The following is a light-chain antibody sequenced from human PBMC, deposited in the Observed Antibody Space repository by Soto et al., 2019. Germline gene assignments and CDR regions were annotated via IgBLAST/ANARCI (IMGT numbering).Light chain of an antibody. CDR3: QQYHNYPWT. Sequence: DIQMTQSPSTLSASDGDRVTITCRASQSISTWLAWYQQKPGKAPKLLIYDASSLESGVPSRFSGSGSGTEFTLAISSLQPDDYATYYCQQYHNYPWTFGQGTKVDIK. CDR1: QSISTW. J-gene: IGKJ1*01. CDR2: DAS. V-gene: IGKV1-5*01.